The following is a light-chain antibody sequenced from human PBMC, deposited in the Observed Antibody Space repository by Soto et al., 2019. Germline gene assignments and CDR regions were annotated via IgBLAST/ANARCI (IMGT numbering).Light chain of an antibody. Sequence: QSVLTQPPSASGTPGQRVTISCSGSSSNIGGNYVYWYQQLPGTAPRLLIYRNDQRPSGVPDRFSGSKSGTSASLAISGRRSEDEAEYCCAALDDSLRGVVFGGGTKLTVL. CDR1: SSNIGGNY. CDR3: AALDDSLRGVV. J-gene: IGLJ2*01. CDR2: RND. V-gene: IGLV1-47*01.